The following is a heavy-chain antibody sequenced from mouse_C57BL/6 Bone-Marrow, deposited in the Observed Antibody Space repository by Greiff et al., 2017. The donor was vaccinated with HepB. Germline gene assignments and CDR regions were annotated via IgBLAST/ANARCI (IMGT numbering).Heavy chain of an antibody. J-gene: IGHJ2*01. V-gene: IGHV1-64*01. D-gene: IGHD2-5*01. CDR2: IHPNSGST. CDR1: GYTFTSYW. CDR3: ARYPPYYSNPFDY. Sequence: VQLQQPGAELVKPGASVKLSCKASGYTFTSYWMHWVKQRPGQGLEWIGMIHPNSGSTNYNEKFKSKATLTVDKSSSTAYMQLSSLTSEDSAVYYCARYPPYYSNPFDYWGQGTTLTVSS.